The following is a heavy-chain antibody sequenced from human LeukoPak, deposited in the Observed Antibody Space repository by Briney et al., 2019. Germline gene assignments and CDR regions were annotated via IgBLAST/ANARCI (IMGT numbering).Heavy chain of an antibody. V-gene: IGHV3-48*01. CDR3: ARGRRTTGTTQVDY. CDR1: GFTFSVYS. J-gene: IGHJ4*02. CDR2: ISSSGNTI. D-gene: IGHD1-1*01. Sequence: PGGSLRLSCAASGFTFSVYSMNWVRQAPGKGLEWISYISSSGNTIYNADSIKGRFTVSRDNGKNSLYLQMNSLRAEHTAVYYCARGRRTTGTTQVDYWGQGILVTVSS.